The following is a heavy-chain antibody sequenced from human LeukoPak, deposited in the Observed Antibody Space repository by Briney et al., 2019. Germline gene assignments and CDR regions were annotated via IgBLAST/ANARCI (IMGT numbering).Heavy chain of an antibody. Sequence: PGRSLRLSCAASGFTLSSYAMHWVRQAPGQGLEWVAVISYDGSNKYYADSVKGRFTISRDNSKNTLYLQMNSLRAEDTAVYYCARAVVDSPFDYWGQGTLVTVSS. V-gene: IGHV3-30-3*01. CDR3: ARAVVDSPFDY. J-gene: IGHJ4*02. D-gene: IGHD5-24*01. CDR1: GFTLSSYA. CDR2: ISYDGSNK.